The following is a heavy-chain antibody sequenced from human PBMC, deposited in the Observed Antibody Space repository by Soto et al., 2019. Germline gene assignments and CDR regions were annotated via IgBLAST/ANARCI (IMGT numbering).Heavy chain of an antibody. Sequence: SVKVSGKASGYTFTSYYMHLVRQAPGQGIEWMGIIIPIXXTXXXXXKXXGRVTITADESTSTAYMELSSLRSEDTAVYYCARVSLYYDSSGPLGYWGQGTLVTVSS. V-gene: IGHV1-69*11. D-gene: IGHD3-22*01. J-gene: IGHJ4*02. CDR2: IIPIXXTX. CDR1: GYTFTSYY. CDR3: ARVSLYYDSSGPLGY.